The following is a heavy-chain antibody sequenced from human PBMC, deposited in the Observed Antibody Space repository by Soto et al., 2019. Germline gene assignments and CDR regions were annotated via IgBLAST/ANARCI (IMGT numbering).Heavy chain of an antibody. CDR3: ARDLAKGGGSAGFDS. V-gene: IGHV1-2*02. J-gene: IGHJ4*02. Sequence: QVQLVQSGAEVKKPGASVNVSCKASGYTFTVYYMHWVRQAPGQGLEWMGWINPKSGGTMYPQKFQGRVTMTWDTSISTACMALTGLRSDDTAVYYCARDLAKGGGSAGFDSWGQGTLVTVPS. CDR2: INPKSGGT. CDR1: GYTFTVYY. D-gene: IGHD1-26*01.